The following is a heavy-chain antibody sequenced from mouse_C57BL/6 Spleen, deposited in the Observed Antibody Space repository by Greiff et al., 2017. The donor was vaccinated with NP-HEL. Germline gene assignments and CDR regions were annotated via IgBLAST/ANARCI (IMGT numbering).Heavy chain of an antibody. Sequence: QVQLKQSGAELVRPGTSVKVSCKASGYAFTNYLIEWVKQRPGQGLEWIGVINPGSGGTNYNEKFKGKAALTADKSSSTAYMQLSSLTSEDSAVYFCATGDGYYVSAFAYWGQGTLVTVSA. J-gene: IGHJ3*01. V-gene: IGHV1-54*01. CDR2: INPGSGGT. D-gene: IGHD2-3*01. CDR3: ATGDGYYVSAFAY. CDR1: GYAFTNYL.